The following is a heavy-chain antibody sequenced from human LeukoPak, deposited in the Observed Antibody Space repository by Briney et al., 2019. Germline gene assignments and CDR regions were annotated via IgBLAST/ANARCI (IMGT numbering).Heavy chain of an antibody. V-gene: IGHV1-69*13. J-gene: IGHJ4*02. D-gene: IGHD1-14*01. CDR3: AREILGGFNPGAY. Sequence: SSVKVSCKASVGTFSSYAISWLRQAAGQGLEWMGGIIPIFGTANYAQKFQGRVTITADESTSTAYMELSSLRSEDTAVYYCAREILGGFNPGAYWGQGTLVTVSS. CDR2: IIPIFGTA. CDR1: VGTFSSYA.